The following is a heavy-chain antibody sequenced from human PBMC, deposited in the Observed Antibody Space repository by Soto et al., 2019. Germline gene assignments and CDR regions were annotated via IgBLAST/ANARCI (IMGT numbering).Heavy chain of an antibody. Sequence: QVQLVQSGAEVKKPGSSVKVSCKPSGGTFSSYTISWVRQAPGQGLEWMGRLIPILGIANYAQKFQGRVTITADKSTSTAYMELSSLRSEDTAVYYCERDGGKIAWDYWGQGTLVTVSS. CDR2: LIPILGIA. J-gene: IGHJ4*02. CDR1: GGTFSSYT. V-gene: IGHV1-69*08. CDR3: ERDGGKIAWDY. D-gene: IGHD3-16*01.